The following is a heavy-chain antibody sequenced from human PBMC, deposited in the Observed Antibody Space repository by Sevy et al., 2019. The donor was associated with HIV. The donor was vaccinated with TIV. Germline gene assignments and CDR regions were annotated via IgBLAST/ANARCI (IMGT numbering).Heavy chain of an antibody. Sequence: GGSLRLSCAASGFTFSKYWMGWVRQAPGKGLEWVANIEQDAGQKYYVDSVKGRFTISRDNAKNSLYLQMNSLRAEDTAVYFCARDDGSYYFHYWGQGTLVTVSS. V-gene: IGHV3-7*01. J-gene: IGHJ4*02. CDR1: GFTFSKYW. CDR2: IEQDAGQK. CDR3: ARDDGSYYFHY. D-gene: IGHD1-26*01.